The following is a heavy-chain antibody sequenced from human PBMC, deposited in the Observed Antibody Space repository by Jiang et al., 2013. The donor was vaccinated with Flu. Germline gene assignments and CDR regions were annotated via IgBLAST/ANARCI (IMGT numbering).Heavy chain of an antibody. D-gene: IGHD1-26*01. CDR3: TRDRSPFEI. Sequence: GAEVKKPGASVRVSCKASGYTFTTYVLHWVRQAPGQRLEWLGWINPASGKTKYSEKFQDRVTITRDTSATTAYMDLNSLRSEDTAVYYCTRDRSPFEIWGQGTLVTVSS. CDR2: INPASGKT. J-gene: IGHJ4*02. CDR1: GYTFTTYV. V-gene: IGHV1-3*01.